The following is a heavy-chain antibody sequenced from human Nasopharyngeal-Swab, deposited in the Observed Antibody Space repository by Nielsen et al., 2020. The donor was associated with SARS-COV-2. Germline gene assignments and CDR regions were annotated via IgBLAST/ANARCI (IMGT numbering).Heavy chain of an antibody. CDR2: IKSKTDGGTT. V-gene: IGHV3-15*07. J-gene: IGHJ4*02. Sequence: GESLKISCAASGFTFSNAWMNWVCQAPGKGLEWVGRIKSKTDGGTTDYAAPVKGRFTISRDDSKNTLYLQMNSLKTEDTAVYYCTTDRSSGWYGRFDYWGQGTLVTVSS. CDR1: GFTFSNAW. CDR3: TTDRSSGWYGRFDY. D-gene: IGHD6-19*01.